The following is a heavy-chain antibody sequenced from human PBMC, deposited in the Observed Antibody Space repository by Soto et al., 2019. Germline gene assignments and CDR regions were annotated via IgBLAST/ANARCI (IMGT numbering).Heavy chain of an antibody. Sequence: QVQLQQWGAGLLKPSETLSLTCAVYGGSFSGYYWSWIRQPPGKGREWIGEINHSGSTNYNPSLKSRVTISVDTSKNQFSLKLSSVTAADTAVYYCARVEAAAGSTYFDYWGQGTLVTVSS. CDR2: INHSGST. V-gene: IGHV4-34*01. CDR3: ARVEAAAGSTYFDY. J-gene: IGHJ4*02. CDR1: GGSFSGYY. D-gene: IGHD6-13*01.